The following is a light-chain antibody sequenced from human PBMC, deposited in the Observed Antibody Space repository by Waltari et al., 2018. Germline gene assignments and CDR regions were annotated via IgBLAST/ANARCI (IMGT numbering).Light chain of an antibody. J-gene: IGKJ1*01. V-gene: IGKV4-1*01. CDR2: WAS. Sequence: DIVMTQSPDSLAVSLGERATIKCKSSQSVLYSSNNKNYLAWYQQKPGQPPKLLIYWASTRESGVPDRFSGSGSGTDFTLTISSLQAEDVAVYYCQQYYTKRAFGQGTKVEIK. CDR3: QQYYTKRA. CDR1: QSVLYSSNNKNY.